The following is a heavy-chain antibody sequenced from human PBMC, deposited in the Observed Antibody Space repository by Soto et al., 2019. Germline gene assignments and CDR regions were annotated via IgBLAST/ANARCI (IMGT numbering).Heavy chain of an antibody. CDR2: IWNDGINK. CDR1: GFTFKTYA. V-gene: IGHV3-33*01. D-gene: IGHD6-19*01. CDR3: ARDPPGSGWAFDS. Sequence: GGSLRLSCAASGFTFKTYAMHWVHQTPGKGLEWVAFIWNDGINKYYADSVKGRFTVSRDNSKNTLSLQMNSLRVEDTAMYYCARDPPGSGWAFDSWGQGTLVTVSS. J-gene: IGHJ4*02.